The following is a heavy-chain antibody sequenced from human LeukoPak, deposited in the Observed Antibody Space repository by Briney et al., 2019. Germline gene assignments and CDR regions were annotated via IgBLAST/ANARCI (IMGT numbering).Heavy chain of an antibody. CDR2: INHSGST. CDR3: ARGNSYDILTGYPSSFFYVY. D-gene: IGHD3-9*01. CDR1: GGSFSGYY. Sequence: SETPSLTCAVYGGSFSGYYWSWIRQPPGKGLEWIGEINHSGSTNYNPSLKSRVTISVDTSKNQFSLKLSSVTAADTAVYYCARGNSYDILTGYPSSFFYVYWGQGTLVTVSS. V-gene: IGHV4-34*01. J-gene: IGHJ4*02.